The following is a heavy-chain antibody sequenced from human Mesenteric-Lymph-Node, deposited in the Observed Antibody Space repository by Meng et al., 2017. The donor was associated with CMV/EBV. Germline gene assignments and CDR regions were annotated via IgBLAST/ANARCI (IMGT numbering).Heavy chain of an antibody. Sequence: GESLKISCAASGFTFSSYEMNWVRQAPGKGLEWVSYISSSGSTIYYADSVKGRFTISRDTFKNTLYLQMNSLRAEDTAQYFCAKDPNETHDYPRGAYNYYGMDIWGLGTTVTVSS. CDR1: GFTFSSYE. J-gene: IGHJ6*02. CDR2: ISSSGSTI. V-gene: IGHV3-48*03. CDR3: AKDPNETHDYPRGAYNYYGMDI. D-gene: IGHD4/OR15-4a*01.